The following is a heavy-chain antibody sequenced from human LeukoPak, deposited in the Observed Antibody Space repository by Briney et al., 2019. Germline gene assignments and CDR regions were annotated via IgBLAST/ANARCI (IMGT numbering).Heavy chain of an antibody. CDR3: ARGSTFDY. D-gene: IGHD4/OR15-4a*01. J-gene: IGHJ4*02. Sequence: SETLSLTCAVYGGSFSGYYWSWIRQPPGKGLEWIGEINHSGSTNYNPSLKSRVTISVDTSKNQFSLKLSSVTAADTAVYYCARGSTFDYWGRGTLVTVSS. CDR1: GGSFSGYY. V-gene: IGHV4-34*01. CDR2: INHSGST.